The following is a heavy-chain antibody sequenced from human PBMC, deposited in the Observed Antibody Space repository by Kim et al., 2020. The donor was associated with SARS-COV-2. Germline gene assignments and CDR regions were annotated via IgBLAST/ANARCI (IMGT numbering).Heavy chain of an antibody. CDR3: ARAHWLIGGMDV. J-gene: IGHJ6*02. CDR1: GGSISSGGYY. D-gene: IGHD6-19*01. CDR2: IYDSENT. V-gene: IGHV4-31*03. Sequence: SETLSLTCTVSGGSISSGGYYWSWIRQHPGKGLEWIGYIYDSENTYYDPSLESRVTMSVDTSKNQFSLRVNSLTAADTAVYYCARAHWLIGGMDVWGQGTAVTVSS.